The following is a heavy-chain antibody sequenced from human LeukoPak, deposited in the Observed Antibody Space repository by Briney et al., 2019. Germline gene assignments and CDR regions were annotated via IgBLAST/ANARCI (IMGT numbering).Heavy chain of an antibody. Sequence: ASVKVSCKASGYTFTGYYMHWVRQAPGQGLEWMGWINPNSGGTNYAQKFQGRVTMTRDTSISTAYMELSRLRSDDTAVYYCARAVAGAAAWDYWGQGPRVTVSS. D-gene: IGHD6-19*01. J-gene: IGHJ4*02. V-gene: IGHV1-2*02. CDR1: GYTFTGYY. CDR3: ARAVAGAAAWDY. CDR2: INPNSGGT.